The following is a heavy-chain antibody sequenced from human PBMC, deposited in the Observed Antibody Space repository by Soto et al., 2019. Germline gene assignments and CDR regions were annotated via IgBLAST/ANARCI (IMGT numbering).Heavy chain of an antibody. CDR3: TTDTEGDITMVRGVSTHDAFDI. J-gene: IGHJ3*02. CDR1: GFTFSNAW. D-gene: IGHD3-10*01. Sequence: GGSLRLSCAASGFTFSNAWMNWVRQALGKGLEWVGRIKSKTDGGTTDYAAPVKGRFTISREDSKNTLYLQMNSLKTEDTAVYYCTTDTEGDITMVRGVSTHDAFDIWGQGTMVTVSS. CDR2: IKSKTDGGTT. V-gene: IGHV3-15*07.